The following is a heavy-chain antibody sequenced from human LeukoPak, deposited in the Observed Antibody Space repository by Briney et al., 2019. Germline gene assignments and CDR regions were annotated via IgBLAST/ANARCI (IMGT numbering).Heavy chain of an antibody. CDR2: ISSSSSYI. Sequence: GGSLRLSCAASGFTFSSYSMNWVRQAPGKGLEWVSSISSSSSYIYYADSVKGRFTVSRDNFRSTLYLQMNSLRAEDTAVYYCANWKSGSATYFDDWGQGTLVTVSS. V-gene: IGHV3-21*04. J-gene: IGHJ4*02. CDR1: GFTFSSYS. CDR3: ANWKSGSATYFDD. D-gene: IGHD3-10*01.